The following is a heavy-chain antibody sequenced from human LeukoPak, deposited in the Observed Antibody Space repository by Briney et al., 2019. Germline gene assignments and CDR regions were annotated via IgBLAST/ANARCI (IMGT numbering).Heavy chain of an antibody. Sequence: SGPTLVNPTQTLTLTCTFSGFSLSTSGMCVSRIRQPPGKALEWLARIDWDDDKYYSTSLKTRLTISMDTSKNQVALTVTNMDPVDTATYYCARTPPVAAAGSFDYWGQGTLVTVSS. V-gene: IGHV2-70*11. D-gene: IGHD6-13*01. CDR3: ARTPPVAAAGSFDY. CDR1: GFSLSTSGMC. J-gene: IGHJ4*02. CDR2: IDWDDDK.